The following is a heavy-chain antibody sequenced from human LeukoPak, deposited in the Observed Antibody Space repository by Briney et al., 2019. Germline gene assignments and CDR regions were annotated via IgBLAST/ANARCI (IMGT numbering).Heavy chain of an antibody. CDR2: ISSSSSTI. CDR1: GFIFSSYS. Sequence: PGGSLRLSCAVSGFIFSSYSMNWVRQAPGKGLEWVSYISSSSSTIYYAGSVKGRFTISRDNAKNSLYLRMNNLRTEDTAVYYCVRDFHRRIYDSSGFYPYWGQGTLVTVSS. D-gene: IGHD3-22*01. V-gene: IGHV3-48*04. CDR3: VRDFHRRIYDSSGFYPY. J-gene: IGHJ4*02.